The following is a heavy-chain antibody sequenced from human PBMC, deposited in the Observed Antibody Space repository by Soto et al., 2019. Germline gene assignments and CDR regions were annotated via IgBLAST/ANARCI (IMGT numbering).Heavy chain of an antibody. CDR3: ARLARGSGSYYTFDS. D-gene: IGHD3-10*01. CDR1: VGSISSYS. J-gene: IGHJ4*02. CDR2: IYYSGRT. Sequence: PSETLSLTCTVSVGSISSYSWSWIRQPPGKGLEWIGYIYYSGRTNYNPSLKSRVTISVDTSRNQFSLKLSSVTAADTAVYYCARLARGSGSYYTFDSWGRGTLVTVSS. V-gene: IGHV4-59*01.